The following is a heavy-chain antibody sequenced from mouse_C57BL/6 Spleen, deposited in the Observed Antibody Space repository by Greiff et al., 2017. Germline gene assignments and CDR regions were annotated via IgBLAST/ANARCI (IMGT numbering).Heavy chain of an antibody. Sequence: VQLQQSGAELVRPGASVTLSCKASGYTFTAYEMHWVKQTPVNGLEWIGAIDPETGGTAYNQKFKGKAILTADKSSSTAYMELRSLTSEDSAVYYCTSLNWDSDYWGKGTTLTVSS. CDR3: TSLNWDSDY. CDR1: GYTFTAYE. J-gene: IGHJ2*01. D-gene: IGHD4-1*01. CDR2: IDPETGGT. V-gene: IGHV1-15*01.